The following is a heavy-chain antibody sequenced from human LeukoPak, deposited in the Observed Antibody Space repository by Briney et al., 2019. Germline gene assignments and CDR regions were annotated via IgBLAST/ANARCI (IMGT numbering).Heavy chain of an antibody. D-gene: IGHD6-13*01. J-gene: IGHJ3*02. CDR1: GYTFTIYG. CDR2: MNPNSGNT. Sequence: GASVKVSCKASGYTFTIYGINWVRQATGQGLEWVGWMNPNSGNTGYAQKFQGRVTITGNTSISTAYMELSSLKSEATAVYSCPRGRVFSAAAHLDAFAISGQGTMVTVSS. CDR3: PRGRVFSAAAHLDAFAI. V-gene: IGHV1-8*03.